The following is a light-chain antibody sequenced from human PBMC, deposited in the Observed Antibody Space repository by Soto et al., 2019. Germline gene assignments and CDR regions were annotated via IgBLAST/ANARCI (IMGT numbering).Light chain of an antibody. V-gene: IGKV1-9*01. CDR3: QQTRTYPST. CDR1: QDIAIY. CDR2: AAS. Sequence: IQLTQSPPSLSASVDRVTITCRASQDIAIYLAWYQQKPGEAPKLLIHAASTLHGGVPSRFSGSGSGTDFTLTITSLQAEDFATYYCQQTRTYPSTFGGGTKVEIK. J-gene: IGKJ4*01.